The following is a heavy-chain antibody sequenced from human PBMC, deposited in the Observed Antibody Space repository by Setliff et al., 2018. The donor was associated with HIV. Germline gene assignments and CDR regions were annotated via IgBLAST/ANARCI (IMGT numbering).Heavy chain of an antibody. J-gene: IGHJ6*02. V-gene: IGHV1-18*01. D-gene: IGHD6-25*01. CDR2: ISTYSDET. CDR3: ARDIAAGDNNNRETNYHYYGLDV. Sequence: ASVKVSCKPSGYTFTTYGLSWVRQAPGQGLEWMGWISTYSDETSYSQNLQGRLTMTTDTSTGTAYMELRSLRSDDTAVYYCARDIAAGDNNNRETNYHYYGLDVWGQGTAVTVSS. CDR1: GYTFTTYG.